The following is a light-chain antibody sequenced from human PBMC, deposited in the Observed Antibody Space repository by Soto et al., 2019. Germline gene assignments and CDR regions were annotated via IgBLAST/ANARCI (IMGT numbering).Light chain of an antibody. J-gene: IGKJ4*01. CDR1: QTTSPK. Sequence: EVVLTQSPGTLSLSPGESATLSCRVSQTTSPKYVAWYQQKPGQAPRLLIYCASTRATGIPARFRGSGSGTEFTLTISSLQSEDFAVYYCQQYNNWHPLTLGGGTKVDIK. CDR2: CAS. V-gene: IGKV3-15*01. CDR3: QQYNNWHPLT.